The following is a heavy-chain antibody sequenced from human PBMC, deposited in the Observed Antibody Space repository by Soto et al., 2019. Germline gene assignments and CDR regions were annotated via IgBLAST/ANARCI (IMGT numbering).Heavy chain of an antibody. Sequence: QVQLVQSGAEVKKPGASVKVSCKGSGYTFNNYYIHWVRQAPGQGLEWMGIISPSAGSTTYAQKFQSRDTMTRDTSTTTVYMDLSSLRFEDTAVYSCARQRIFQQYYYAMDVWGQGTTVTVSS. CDR1: GYTFNNYY. CDR2: ISPSAGST. V-gene: IGHV1-46*02. D-gene: IGHD2-15*01. J-gene: IGHJ6*02. CDR3: ARQRIFQQYYYAMDV.